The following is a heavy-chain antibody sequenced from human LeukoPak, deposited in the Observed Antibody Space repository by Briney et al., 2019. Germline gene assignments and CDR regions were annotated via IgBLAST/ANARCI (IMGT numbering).Heavy chain of an antibody. Sequence: SETLSLTCTVSGGSISSYYWSWIRQPPGKGLEWIGYIYYSGSTNYNPSLKSPVTISVDTSKNQFSLKLSSVTAADTAVYYCARHRYSSGSPFDYWGQGTLVTVSS. V-gene: IGHV4-59*08. J-gene: IGHJ4*02. CDR2: IYYSGST. CDR1: GGSISSYY. D-gene: IGHD6-19*01. CDR3: ARHRYSSGSPFDY.